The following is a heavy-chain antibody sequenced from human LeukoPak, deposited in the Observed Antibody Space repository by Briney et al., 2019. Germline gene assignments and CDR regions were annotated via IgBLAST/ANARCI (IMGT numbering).Heavy chain of an antibody. Sequence: GASVKVSCKASGYTFTSYGISWVRQAPGQGLEWMGWISAYNGNTNYAQKLQGRVTMTTDTSTSTAYMELRSLRSEDTAVYYCARGGYCSSTSCYDGWFDPWGQGTLVTVSS. V-gene: IGHV1-18*01. J-gene: IGHJ5*02. D-gene: IGHD2-2*01. CDR3: ARGGYCSSTSCYDGWFDP. CDR1: GYTFTSYG. CDR2: ISAYNGNT.